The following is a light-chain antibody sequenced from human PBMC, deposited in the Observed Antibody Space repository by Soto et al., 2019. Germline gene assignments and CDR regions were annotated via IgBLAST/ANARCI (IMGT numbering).Light chain of an antibody. CDR2: GNS. Sequence: QSVLTQPPSVSGAPGQRVTISCTGSSSNIGAGYDVHWYHQLPGTAPKPLIYGNSNRPSGVPDRFSGSKSGTSASLAITGLQAEDEADYYCQSYDSSLSGYVVFGGGTKVTVL. J-gene: IGLJ2*01. CDR3: QSYDSSLSGYVV. CDR1: SSNIGAGYD. V-gene: IGLV1-40*01.